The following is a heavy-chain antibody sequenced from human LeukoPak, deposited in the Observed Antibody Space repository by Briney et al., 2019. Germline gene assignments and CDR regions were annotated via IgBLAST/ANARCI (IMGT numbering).Heavy chain of an antibody. D-gene: IGHD2-21*01. CDR2: ISHDGSNK. J-gene: IGHJ6*02. Sequence: GRSLRLSCAASGFTFSSYAMHWVRQAPGKGLEWVAVISHDGSNKYYADSVKGRFTISRDNSKNTLYLQMNSLRAEDTAVYYCARDHAPYSHYYYYGMDVWGQGTTVTVSS. V-gene: IGHV3-30*04. CDR3: ARDHAPYSHYYYYGMDV. CDR1: GFTFSSYA.